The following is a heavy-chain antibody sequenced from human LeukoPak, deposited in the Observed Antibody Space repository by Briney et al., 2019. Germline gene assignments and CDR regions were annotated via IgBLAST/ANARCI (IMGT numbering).Heavy chain of an antibody. CDR2: INPNSGGT. D-gene: IGHD1-26*01. J-gene: IGHJ6*03. V-gene: IGHV1-2*02. CDR3: AKIIVGATDYYYYMDV. Sequence: SVKVSCKASVYTFTGYYMHWVRQAPGQGLEWMGWINPNSGGTNYAQKFQGRVTMTRDTSISTAYMELSRLRSDDTAVYYCAKIIVGATDYYYYMDVWGKGTTVPVSS. CDR1: VYTFTGYY.